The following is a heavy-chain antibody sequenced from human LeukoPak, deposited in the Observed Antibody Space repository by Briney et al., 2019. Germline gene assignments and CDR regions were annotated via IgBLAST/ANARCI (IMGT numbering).Heavy chain of an antibody. V-gene: IGHV3-30*18. CDR1: GLIFSDFG. CDR3: VKDTSRTAAGTTWGSLDY. J-gene: IGHJ4*02. Sequence: GRSLRLSCAASGLIFSDFGMHWVRQAPGKGLEWVAVISYDGINKYYADSVKGRFTISRDNPMNTLYLQMNSLRPEDTAIYYCVKDTSRTAAGTTWGSLDYWGQGTLVTVS. D-gene: IGHD6-13*01. CDR2: ISYDGINK.